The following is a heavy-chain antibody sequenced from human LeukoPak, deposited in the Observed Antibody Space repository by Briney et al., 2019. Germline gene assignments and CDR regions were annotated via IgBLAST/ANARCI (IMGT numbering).Heavy chain of an antibody. Sequence: GGSLRLSCVASRITLSSYSMNWVRQAPGKGLEWVSYISTSSSTIYYADSVKGRFTISRDNAKNSLYLQMNSLRAEDTAVYYCARDARYCSGGSCYWPDYWGQGTLVTVSS. CDR1: RITLSSYS. D-gene: IGHD2-15*01. J-gene: IGHJ4*02. CDR2: ISTSSSTI. CDR3: ARDARYCSGGSCYWPDY. V-gene: IGHV3-48*01.